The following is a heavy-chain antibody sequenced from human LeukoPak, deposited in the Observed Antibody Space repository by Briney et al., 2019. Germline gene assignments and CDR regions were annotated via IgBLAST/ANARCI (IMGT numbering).Heavy chain of an antibody. CDR3: ARDLRSSGCSGDY. CDR1: GFTFSSYA. CDR2: ISGSGGSK. J-gene: IGHJ4*02. Sequence: PGGSLRLSCAASGFTFSSYAMSWVRQAPGKGLEWVSAISGSGGSKYYADSVKGRFTISRDNSKNTLYLQMNSLRAEDTAVYYCARDLRSSGCSGDYGGQGTLVTVSS. D-gene: IGHD6-19*01. V-gene: IGHV3-23*01.